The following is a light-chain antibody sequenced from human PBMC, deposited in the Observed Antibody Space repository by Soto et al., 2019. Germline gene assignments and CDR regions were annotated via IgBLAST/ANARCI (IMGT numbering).Light chain of an antibody. CDR3: QQYNNRPPDT. V-gene: IGKV3-15*01. J-gene: IGKJ2*01. CDR1: QSVNSY. Sequence: EIVMTQSPATLSVSPGERATLSCRASQSVNSYLAWYQQKPGQAPRLLIYGASTRVAGIPARFSGSGSGTEFSLTISSLQSEDFAVYYCQQYNNRPPDTFGQGTKLEIK. CDR2: GAS.